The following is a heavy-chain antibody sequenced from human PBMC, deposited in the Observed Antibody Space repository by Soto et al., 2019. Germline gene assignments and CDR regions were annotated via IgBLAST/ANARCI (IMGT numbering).Heavy chain of an antibody. V-gene: IGHV3-11*01. CDR2: ISSRATRATTT. J-gene: IGHJ4*02. CDR1: GFTFSDYY. Sequence: SLRLSCAASGFTFSDYYMWWIRQAPGKGLEWVSYISSRATRATTTYYADSVKDRFTISRDNANNSLYLQMNSLRADDTAVYCRARGVIGAVGYCLDDWGQGSLVTVSS. CDR3: ARGVIGAVGYCLDD. D-gene: IGHD5-12*01.